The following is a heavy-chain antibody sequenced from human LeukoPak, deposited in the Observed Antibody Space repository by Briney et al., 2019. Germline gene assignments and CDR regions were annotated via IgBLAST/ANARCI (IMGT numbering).Heavy chain of an antibody. D-gene: IGHD6-13*01. V-gene: IGHV3-30-3*01. CDR1: GFTFSSYA. Sequence: PGGSLRLSCAASGFTFSSYAMHWVRQAPGKGLEWVAVISYDGSNKYYADSVKGRFTTSRDNSKNTLYLQMNSLRAEDTAVYYCSKDITPWGIAATVTWGDYWGQGTLVTVSS. J-gene: IGHJ4*02. CDR3: SKDITPWGIAATVTWGDY. CDR2: ISYDGSNK.